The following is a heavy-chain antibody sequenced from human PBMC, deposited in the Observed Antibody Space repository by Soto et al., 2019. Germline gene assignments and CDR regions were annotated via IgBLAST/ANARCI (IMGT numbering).Heavy chain of an antibody. Sequence: GGSLRLSCEASGFAFSSHSMDWVRQAPGKGLEWVSSLNYNGAYIYYADSVRGRFTISRDNAKNSLYLQMNSLSAEDTAVYYCARRAGKAYHYLDYWGHGTLVTVSS. CDR1: GFAFSSHS. CDR3: ARRAGKAYHYLDY. J-gene: IGHJ4*01. V-gene: IGHV3-21*01. D-gene: IGHD3-10*01. CDR2: LNYNGAYI.